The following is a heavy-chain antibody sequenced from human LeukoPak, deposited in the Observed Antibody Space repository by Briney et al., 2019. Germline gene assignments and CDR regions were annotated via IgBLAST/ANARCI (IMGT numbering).Heavy chain of an antibody. J-gene: IGHJ4*02. D-gene: IGHD3-16*01. V-gene: IGHV3-7*01. CDR3: AKGGTWGGDY. CDR2: IKPDGSGK. Sequence: PGGSLRLSCAASGFTYSDYWMSWVRQAPAKGLEWVATIKPDGSGKYYVDSVKGRFTISRDNAQNSLYLQMDSLRAEDTALYYCAKGGTWGGDYWGQGTLVSVSS. CDR1: GFTYSDYW.